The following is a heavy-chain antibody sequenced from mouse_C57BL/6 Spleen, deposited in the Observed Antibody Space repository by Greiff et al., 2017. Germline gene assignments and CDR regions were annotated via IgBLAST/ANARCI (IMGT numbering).Heavy chain of an antibody. D-gene: IGHD3-1*01. CDR1: GYTFTSYG. V-gene: IGHV1-81*01. Sequence: QVQLQQSGAELARPGASVKLSCKASGYTFTSYGISWVKQRTGQGLEWIGEIYPRSGNTYYNEKFKGKATLTADKYSSTAYMELRSLTSEDAAVYFWARYPSGGYDAMDYWGQGTSVTVSS. CDR3: ARYPSGGYDAMDY. J-gene: IGHJ4*01. CDR2: IYPRSGNT.